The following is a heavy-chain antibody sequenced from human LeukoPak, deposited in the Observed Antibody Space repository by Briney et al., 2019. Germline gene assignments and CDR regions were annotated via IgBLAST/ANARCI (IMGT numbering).Heavy chain of an antibody. CDR2: INPNSGGT. Sequence: ASVKVSCKASGYTFTSYDINWVRQATGQGLEWMGWINPNSGGTNYAQKFQGRVTMTRDTSISTAYMELSRLRSDDTAVYYCARDRVLLWFGEGYYFDYWGQGTLVTVSS. V-gene: IGHV1-2*02. CDR3: ARDRVLLWFGEGYYFDY. D-gene: IGHD3-10*01. CDR1: GYTFTSYD. J-gene: IGHJ4*02.